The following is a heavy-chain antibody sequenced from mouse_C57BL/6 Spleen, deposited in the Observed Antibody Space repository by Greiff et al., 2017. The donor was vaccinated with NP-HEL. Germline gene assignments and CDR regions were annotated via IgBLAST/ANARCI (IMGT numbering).Heavy chain of an antibody. CDR2: IWSGGST. Sequence: QVQLQQSGPGLVQPSQSLSITCTVSGFSLTSYGVHWVRQSPGKGLEWLGVIWSGGSTDYNAAFISRLSISKDNSKSQVFFKMNSLQADDTAIYYCARNLREYYFDYWGQGTTLTVSS. V-gene: IGHV2-2*01. CDR3: ARNLREYYFDY. CDR1: GFSLTSYG. J-gene: IGHJ2*01.